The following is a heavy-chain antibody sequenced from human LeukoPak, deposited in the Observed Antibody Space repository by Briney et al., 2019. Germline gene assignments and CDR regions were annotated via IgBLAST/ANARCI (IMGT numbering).Heavy chain of an antibody. Sequence: GESLKISCEASGYNFNIYWIGWVRQMPGKGLEWMGIISPGGSDTRYSPSFEGQVTISADRSINTAYLQWSSLKASDTAIYYCGRQQAVPGPGIDYWGQGTVVIVSS. J-gene: IGHJ4*02. V-gene: IGHV5-51*01. D-gene: IGHD6-19*01. CDR3: GRQQAVPGPGIDY. CDR2: ISPGGSDT. CDR1: GYNFNIYW.